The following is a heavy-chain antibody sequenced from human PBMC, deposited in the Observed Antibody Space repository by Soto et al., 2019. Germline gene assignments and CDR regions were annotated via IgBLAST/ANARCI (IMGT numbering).Heavy chain of an antibody. CDR2: ISGSGTII. CDR1: GFDFSDFY. Sequence: HVHVVQSGGGLVKPGGSLRLSCAASGFDFSDFYMSWIRQAPGKGLEWVAYISGSGTIIFYSDSVKGRFSISRRYPNNSVFLQMDSLRVDDTADYYCARESRKSPTHGMDVWGQGTTVTVSS. J-gene: IGHJ6*02. V-gene: IGHV3-11*01. CDR3: ARESRKSPTHGMDV.